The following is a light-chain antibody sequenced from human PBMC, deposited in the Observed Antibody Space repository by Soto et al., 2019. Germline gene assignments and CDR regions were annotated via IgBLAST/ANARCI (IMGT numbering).Light chain of an antibody. J-gene: IGKJ5*01. CDR2: DAS. CDR3: QQYGSSPIT. V-gene: IGKV3-20*01. CDR1: QSVNNY. Sequence: MWIQSAATLSVSPEEVATRSCRASQSVNNYLAWYQQKPGQAPRLLIYDASNRATGIPARFSGSGSRTDFTLTISRLQPEDFAVYYCQQYGSSPITFGEGTRLEIK.